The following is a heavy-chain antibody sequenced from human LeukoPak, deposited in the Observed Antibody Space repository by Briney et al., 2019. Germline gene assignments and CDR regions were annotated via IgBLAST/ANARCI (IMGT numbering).Heavy chain of an antibody. D-gene: IGHD5-18*01. CDR3: ARAQGTAMVRRAFDI. CDR1: GYTFTSYY. CDR2: INPSGGST. J-gene: IGHJ3*02. V-gene: IGHV1-46*01. Sequence: GASVKVSCKASGYTFTSYYMHWVRQAPGQGLEGMGIINPSGGSTSYAQKFQGRVTMTRDTSTSTVYMELSSLRSEDTAVYYCARAQGTAMVRRAFDIWGQGTMVTVSS.